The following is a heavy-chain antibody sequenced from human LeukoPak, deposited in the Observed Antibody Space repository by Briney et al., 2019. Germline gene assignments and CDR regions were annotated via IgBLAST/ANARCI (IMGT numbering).Heavy chain of an antibody. CDR2: ISAYNGNT. V-gene: IGHV1-18*01. CDR1: GYTFTSYG. J-gene: IGHJ3*02. CDR3: ARDKGGSSSWYRGDAFDI. Sequence: ASVKVSCKASGYTFTSYGISWVRQAPGQGLEWMGWISAYNGNTNYAQKLQGRVTMTTDTSTSTAYMELRSLRSNDTAVYYCARDKGGSSSWYRGDAFDIWGQGTMVTVSS. D-gene: IGHD6-13*01.